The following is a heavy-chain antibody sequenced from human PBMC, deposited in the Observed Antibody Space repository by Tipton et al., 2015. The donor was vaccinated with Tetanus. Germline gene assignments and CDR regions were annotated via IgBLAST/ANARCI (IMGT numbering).Heavy chain of an antibody. CDR2: IDPRDSQA. CDR3: ARRLGPYTGDQIWYFDL. V-gene: IGHV5-51*01. Sequence: QLVQSGADVKKPGESLKISCQISGYNFSHYSIGWVRQMSGKGLEWVGIIDPRDSQAKYGPSFQGHVIISADKSTSTAYLQWSSLKASDSGMYYCARRLGPYTGDQIWYFDLWGRGTLVTVSS. CDR1: GYNFSHYS. D-gene: IGHD7-27*01. J-gene: IGHJ2*01.